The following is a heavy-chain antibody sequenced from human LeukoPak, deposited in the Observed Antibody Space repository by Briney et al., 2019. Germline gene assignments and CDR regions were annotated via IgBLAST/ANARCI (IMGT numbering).Heavy chain of an antibody. V-gene: IGHV4-39*01. Sequence: SETLSLTCTVSGGSISSSSYYWGWIRQPPGKGLEWIGSIYYSGSTYYNPSLKSRVTISVDTSKNQFSLKLSSVAATDTAVYFCARLRFDFWSGYTHPYFDYWGQGTLVTVSS. D-gene: IGHD3-3*01. CDR1: GGSISSSSYY. CDR2: IYYSGST. CDR3: ARLRFDFWSGYTHPYFDY. J-gene: IGHJ4*02.